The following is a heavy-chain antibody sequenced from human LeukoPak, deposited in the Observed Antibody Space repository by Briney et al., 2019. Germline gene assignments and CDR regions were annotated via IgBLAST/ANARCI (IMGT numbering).Heavy chain of an antibody. D-gene: IGHD3-22*01. CDR1: GGSISSFY. CDR2: IYTSGST. J-gene: IGHJ4*02. CDR3: ARERGLRITMIVVVTAQGYFDY. Sequence: SETLSLTCTVSGGSISSFYWSWIRQPAGKALEWIGRIYTSGSTNYNPSLKSRVTMSVDTSKNQFSLKLRSVTAADTAVYYCARERGLRITMIVVVTAQGYFDYWGQGTLVTVSS. V-gene: IGHV4-4*07.